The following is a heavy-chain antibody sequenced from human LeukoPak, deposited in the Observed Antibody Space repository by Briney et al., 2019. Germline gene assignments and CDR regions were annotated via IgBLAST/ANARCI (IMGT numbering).Heavy chain of an antibody. CDR3: ARGIRWLQLSYFDY. CDR2: IYYSGST. J-gene: IGHJ4*02. CDR1: GGTVSSGDYY. D-gene: IGHD5-24*01. V-gene: IGHV4-31*03. Sequence: HPSQTLSLTCPVSGGTVSSGDYYWGWIRQHPGKGLEWIVYIYYSGSTYYNSSLKIRVTISVDTSKNQFSLNLSSVTAADTAVYYCARGIRWLQLSYFDYWGQGTLVTVSS.